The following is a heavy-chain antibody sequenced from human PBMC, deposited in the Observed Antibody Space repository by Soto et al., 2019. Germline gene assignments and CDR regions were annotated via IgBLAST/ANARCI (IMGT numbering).Heavy chain of an antibody. V-gene: IGHV3-23*01. J-gene: IGHJ6*02. Sequence: PGXSQRLSSAASGFTFSDRAMSWVRQAPGKGLEWVSAITPRGFTTYYADSVKGRFTISRDNAENTLFLQLNSLRAEDMAVYYCARDGGMDVWGQGTTVTVSS. CDR1: GFTFSDRA. CDR3: ARDGGMDV. CDR2: ITPRGFTT.